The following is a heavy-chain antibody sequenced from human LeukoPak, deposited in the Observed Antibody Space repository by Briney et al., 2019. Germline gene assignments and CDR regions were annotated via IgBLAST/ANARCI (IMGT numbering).Heavy chain of an antibody. Sequence: SETLSLTCTVSGGSISSYYWSWIRQPPGKGLEWIGYIYYSGSTNYNPSLKSRVTISVDTSKNQFSLELSSVTAADTAVYYCAREYSGRKKTYHFDYWGQGTLVTVSS. D-gene: IGHD1-26*01. CDR1: GGSISSYY. J-gene: IGHJ4*02. CDR2: IYYSGST. CDR3: AREYSGRKKTYHFDY. V-gene: IGHV4-59*01.